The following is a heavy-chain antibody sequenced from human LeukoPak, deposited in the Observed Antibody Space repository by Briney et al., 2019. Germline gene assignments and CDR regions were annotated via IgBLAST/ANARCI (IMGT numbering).Heavy chain of an antibody. CDR2: IYFSGST. Sequence: SETLSLTCTVSGGSISTYYWSWIRQPPGKGLEWIGYIYFSGSTNYNPSLKSRVTISVDTSKNQFSLKLSSVTAADTAVYYCARVRANYFDYWGQGILDTVSS. J-gene: IGHJ4*02. CDR1: GGSISTYY. V-gene: IGHV4-59*01. CDR3: ARVRANYFDY.